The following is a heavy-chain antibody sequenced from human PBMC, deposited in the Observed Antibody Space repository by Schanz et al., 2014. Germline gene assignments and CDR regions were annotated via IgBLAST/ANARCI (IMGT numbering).Heavy chain of an antibody. V-gene: IGHV3-30*04. CDR3: TRDRGALINHNDALDL. Sequence: QVQLVESGGGVVQPGTSLRLSCAASGFNFRGHAMHWVRQAPGLGLEKVAVTSTDGTKTYYAASVRGRFTISRDNSKNTVYLQMNSLRSEDTAVYYCTRDRGALINHNDALDLWGQGTMVSVSS. CDR2: TSTDGTKT. CDR1: GFNFRGHA. J-gene: IGHJ3*01. D-gene: IGHD3-16*01.